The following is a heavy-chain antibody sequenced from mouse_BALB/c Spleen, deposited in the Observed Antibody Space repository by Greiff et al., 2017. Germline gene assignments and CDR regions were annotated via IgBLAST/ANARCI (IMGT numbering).Heavy chain of an antibody. CDR2: IYPGDGDT. CDR1: GYAFSSSW. Sequence: QVQLQQSGPELVKPGASVKISCKASGYAFSSSWMNWVKQRPGQGLEWIGRIYPGDGDTNYNGKFKGKATLTADKSSSTAYMQLSSLTSLDSAVYFCATPYYGKAWCAYWGQGTLVTVSA. CDR3: ATPYYGKAWCAY. D-gene: IGHD2-10*01. V-gene: IGHV1-82*01. J-gene: IGHJ3*01.